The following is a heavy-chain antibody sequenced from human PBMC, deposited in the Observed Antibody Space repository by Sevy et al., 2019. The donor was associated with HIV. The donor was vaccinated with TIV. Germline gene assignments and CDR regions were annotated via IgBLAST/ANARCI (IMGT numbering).Heavy chain of an antibody. CDR3: ARVFHPENYYYGSGSYYYYYGMDV. J-gene: IGHJ6*02. CDR2: ISSSSSYI. D-gene: IGHD3-10*01. CDR1: GFTFSSYS. V-gene: IGHV3-21*01. Sequence: GGSLRLSCAASGFTFSSYSMNWVRQAPGKGLEWVSSISSSSSYIYYADSVKGRFTISRDNAKNSLYLQMNSLRAEDTAVYYCARVFHPENYYYGSGSYYYYYGMDVWGQGTTVTVSS.